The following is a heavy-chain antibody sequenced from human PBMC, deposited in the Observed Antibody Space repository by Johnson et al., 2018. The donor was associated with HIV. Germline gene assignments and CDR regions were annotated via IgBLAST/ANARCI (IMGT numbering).Heavy chain of an antibody. CDR1: GFTFSSYA. CDR2: ISYDGSNK. CDR3: AGEGPLGAFDI. J-gene: IGHJ3*02. V-gene: IGHV3-30-3*01. Sequence: QVQLVESGGGVVQPGRSLRLSCAASGFTFSSYAMHWVRQAPGKGLEWVAVISYDGSNKYYADSVKGRFTISRDNSKNTLYLQMNSLRAEDTAVYYCAGEGPLGAFDIWGQGTMVTVSS. D-gene: IGHD7-27*01.